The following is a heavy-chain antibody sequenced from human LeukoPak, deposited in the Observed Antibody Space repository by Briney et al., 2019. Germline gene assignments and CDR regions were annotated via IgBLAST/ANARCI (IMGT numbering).Heavy chain of an antibody. J-gene: IGHJ4*02. CDR1: GYTFTIYY. D-gene: IGHD6-19*01. V-gene: IGHV1-46*01. CDR3: ATDTTWLGEDY. CDR2: INPSGGST. Sequence: GASVKVSCKASGYTFTIYYMHWVRQAPGQGLEWMGIINPSGGSTSYAQKFQGRVTMTEDTSTDTAYMELSSLRSEDTAVYYCATDTTWLGEDYWGQGTLVTVSS.